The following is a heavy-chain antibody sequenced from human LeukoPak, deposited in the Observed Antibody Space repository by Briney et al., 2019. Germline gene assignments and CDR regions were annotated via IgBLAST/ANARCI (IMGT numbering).Heavy chain of an antibody. CDR1: GYTFTGYY. CDR3: ARGEYYYDSSGYLEDY. CDR2: INPNSGGT. D-gene: IGHD3-22*01. V-gene: IGHV1-2*02. J-gene: IGHJ4*02. Sequence: GASVNVSCKASGYTFTGYYMHWVRQAPGQGLEWMGWINPNSGGTNYAQKFQGRVTMTRDTSISTAYMEVSRLRSDDTAVYYCARGEYYYDSSGYLEDYWGQGTLVTVSS.